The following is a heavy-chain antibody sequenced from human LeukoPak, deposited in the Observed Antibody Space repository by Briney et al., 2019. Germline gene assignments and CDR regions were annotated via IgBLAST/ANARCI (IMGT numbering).Heavy chain of an antibody. CDR3: ARGVDYYDSSGYYLDAFDI. CDR1: GYTFTGYY. V-gene: IGHV1-2*06. Sequence: GASVKVSCKASGYTFTGYYMHWVRQAPGQGLEWKGRINPNSGGTNYAQKFQGRVTMTRDTSISTAYMELSRLRSDDTAVYYCARGVDYYDSSGYYLDAFDIWGQGTMVTVSS. CDR2: INPNSGGT. J-gene: IGHJ3*02. D-gene: IGHD3-22*01.